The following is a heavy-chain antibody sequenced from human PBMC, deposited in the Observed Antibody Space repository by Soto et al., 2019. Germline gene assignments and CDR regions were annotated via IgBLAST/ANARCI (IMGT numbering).Heavy chain of an antibody. D-gene: IGHD3-22*01. Sequence: PGESLKISCKGSGYSFAGYWITWVRQMPGKGLEWMGRIDPSDSYTNYSPSFQGHVTISADKSISTAYLQWSSLKASDTAMYYCASMIYDSSGYSFDYWGQGTLVAGSS. CDR3: ASMIYDSSGYSFDY. CDR2: IDPSDSYT. CDR1: GYSFAGYW. V-gene: IGHV5-10-1*01. J-gene: IGHJ4*02.